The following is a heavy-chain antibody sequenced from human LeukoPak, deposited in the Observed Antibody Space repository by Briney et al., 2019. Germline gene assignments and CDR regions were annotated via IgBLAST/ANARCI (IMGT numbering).Heavy chain of an antibody. CDR3: AKGYYDSTGYPLRPSFDY. Sequence: GGSLRLSCAASGFTVSSNYMSWVRQAPGKGLEWVSAISGSGGSTYYADSVKGRFTISRDNSKNTLYLQMNSLRAEDTAVYYCAKGYYDSTGYPLRPSFDYWGQGTLVTVSS. CDR2: ISGSGGST. CDR1: GFTVSSNY. D-gene: IGHD3-22*01. J-gene: IGHJ4*02. V-gene: IGHV3-23*01.